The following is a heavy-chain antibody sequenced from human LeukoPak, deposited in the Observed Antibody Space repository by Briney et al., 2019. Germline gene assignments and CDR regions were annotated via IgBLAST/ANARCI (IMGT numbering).Heavy chain of an antibody. D-gene: IGHD6-19*01. CDR2: IRSNTNSYAT. CDR3: TRSSYSSGAYYFDF. J-gene: IGHJ4*02. Sequence: PGGSLRLSCAASGFTFSGSTMHWVRQASGKGLEWVGRIRSNTNSYATAYSASVKGRFTISRDDSKNTAYLQMNSLKTEDTAVYYCTRSSYSSGAYYFDFWGQGTLVTVSS. CDR1: GFTFSGST. V-gene: IGHV3-73*01.